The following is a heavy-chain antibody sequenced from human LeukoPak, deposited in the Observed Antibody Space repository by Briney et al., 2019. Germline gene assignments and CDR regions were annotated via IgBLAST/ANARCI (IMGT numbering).Heavy chain of an antibody. Sequence: GGSLRLSCAASGFTVSSNYMSWVSHAPGKGLEWVAVIYSGGSTYHADSVKGRFTISRGNSKNTLYLQMNSLRAEDTAVYYCARPIKDYGDYVGPFDIWGQGTMVTVSS. CDR2: IYSGGST. CDR3: ARPIKDYGDYVGPFDI. D-gene: IGHD4-17*01. CDR1: GFTVSSNY. J-gene: IGHJ3*02. V-gene: IGHV3-66*04.